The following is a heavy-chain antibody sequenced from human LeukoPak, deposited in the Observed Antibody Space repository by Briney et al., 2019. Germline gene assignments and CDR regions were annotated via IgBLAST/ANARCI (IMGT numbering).Heavy chain of an antibody. Sequence: ASVKVSCKASGYTFTGYYMHWVRQAPGQGLEWMGWINPNSGGTNYAQKFQGRVTMTRDTSISTAYMELSRLRSDDTAVYYCARPTPYQHDYSKVDAFDIWGQGTMVTVSS. CDR1: GYTFTGYY. V-gene: IGHV1-2*02. CDR2: INPNSGGT. J-gene: IGHJ3*02. CDR3: ARPTPYQHDYSKVDAFDI. D-gene: IGHD4-11*01.